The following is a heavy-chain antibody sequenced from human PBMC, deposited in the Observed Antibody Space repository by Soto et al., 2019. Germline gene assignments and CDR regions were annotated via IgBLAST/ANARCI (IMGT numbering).Heavy chain of an antibody. V-gene: IGHV1-69*01. Sequence: QVQLVQSGAEVKKPGSSVKVSCKASGGTFSSYAISWVRQAPGQGLEWMGGIIPIFGTANYAQKFQGRVTITADESTSTAYMELSSLRSEDTAVYYCARGGGYCSGGSCYVGRVHYYYGMDVWGQGTTVTVSS. D-gene: IGHD2-15*01. J-gene: IGHJ6*02. CDR2: IIPIFGTA. CDR1: GGTFSSYA. CDR3: ARGGGYCSGGSCYVGRVHYYYGMDV.